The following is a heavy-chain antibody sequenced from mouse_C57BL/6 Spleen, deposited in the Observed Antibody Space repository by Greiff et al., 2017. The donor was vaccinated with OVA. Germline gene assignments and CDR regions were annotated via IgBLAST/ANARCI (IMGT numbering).Heavy chain of an antibody. CDR2: IYPGDGDH. Sequence: VKVVESGPELVKPGASVKISCKASGYAFSSSWMNWVKQRPGKGLEWIGRIYPGDGDHNYNGKFKGKATLNADKSSSPAYMPLSSLTSEDSAVYFCAREGAQARGRNAMDYWGQGTSVTVSS. J-gene: IGHJ4*01. CDR3: AREGAQARGRNAMDY. D-gene: IGHD3-2*02. CDR1: GYAFSSSW. V-gene: IGHV1-82*01.